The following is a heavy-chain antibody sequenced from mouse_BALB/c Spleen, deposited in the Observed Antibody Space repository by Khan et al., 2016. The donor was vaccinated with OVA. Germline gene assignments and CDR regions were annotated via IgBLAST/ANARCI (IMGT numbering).Heavy chain of an antibody. CDR2: INPHIGET. Sequence: VQLQQSGPELVRPGASVKISCKASGYSFTGYFMNWVMQSHGKSLEWIGRINPHIGETFYNQRFKDKATLTVDESSSTALMELRSLASEDSAVYYCTRIDRSDFDYWGQGTTLTVAS. J-gene: IGHJ2*01. V-gene: IGHV1-20*02. CDR3: TRIDRSDFDY. CDR1: GYSFTGYF.